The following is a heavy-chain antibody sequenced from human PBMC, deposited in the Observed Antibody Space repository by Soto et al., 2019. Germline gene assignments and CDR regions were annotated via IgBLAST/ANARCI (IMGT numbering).Heavy chain of an antibody. D-gene: IGHD6-6*01. CDR3: SRAGKSSAHY. J-gene: IGHJ4*02. CDR1: AYTFTTYG. Sequence: QVQLVQSGAEVKKPGASVKVSCKASAYTFTTYGFTWVRQAPGQGLEWMGWITTYTGDRNYMQKFQGRLTMTTDTSTSTAYMELRSLRSADSAVYYCSRAGKSSAHYWGQGTLVTVS. CDR2: ITTYTGDR. V-gene: IGHV1-18*01.